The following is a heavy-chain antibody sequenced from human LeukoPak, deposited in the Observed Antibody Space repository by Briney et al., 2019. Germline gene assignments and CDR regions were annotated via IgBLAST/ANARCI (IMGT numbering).Heavy chain of an antibody. Sequence: GGSLKLSCAASGFTFSSYTMNWVRQAPGKGLEWVSSISSSSSYIYYADSLKGRFTISRDNAKNSLYLQMNSLRAEDTAVYYCARELGAFDIWGQGTMVTVSS. CDR1: GFTFSSYT. D-gene: IGHD7-27*01. V-gene: IGHV3-21*01. CDR2: ISSSSSYI. J-gene: IGHJ3*02. CDR3: ARELGAFDI.